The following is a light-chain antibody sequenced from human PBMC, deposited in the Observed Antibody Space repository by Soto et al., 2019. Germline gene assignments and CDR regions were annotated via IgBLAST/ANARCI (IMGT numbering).Light chain of an antibody. V-gene: IGLV1-44*01. Sequence: QSSLTQPPAASGTPWQRVTISCSGSSSNIGSNTVNWYQQFPGTAPKLLIYSNNQRPSGVPDRFSGSKSGTSASLAISGLQSEDEADDYCAAWDDSLNGQVFGTGTKVTVL. CDR1: SSNIGSNT. CDR2: SNN. J-gene: IGLJ1*01. CDR3: AAWDDSLNGQV.